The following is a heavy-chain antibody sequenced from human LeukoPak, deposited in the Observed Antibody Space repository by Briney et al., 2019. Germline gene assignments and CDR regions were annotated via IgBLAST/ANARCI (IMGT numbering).Heavy chain of an antibody. V-gene: IGHV1-18*04. Sequence: GAAVNVSPKASGYTFTSHGISWVRQAPGRGLEWMGWISAYNGNTNYARKLQGRVTMTTDTSTSKAYMELRSMRSDDTAVYYCARDITYLDYWGQGTLVTVSS. CDR2: ISAYNGNT. CDR1: GYTFTSHG. CDR3: ARDITYLDY. J-gene: IGHJ4*02.